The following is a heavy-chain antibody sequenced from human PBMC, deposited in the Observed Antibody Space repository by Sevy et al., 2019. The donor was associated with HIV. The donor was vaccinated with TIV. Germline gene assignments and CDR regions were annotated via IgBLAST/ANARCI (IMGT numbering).Heavy chain of an antibody. D-gene: IGHD3-22*01. CDR2: FDPEDDET. J-gene: IGHJ4*02. V-gene: IGHV1-24*01. CDR1: GYTLSELS. CDR3: ATTKDYDDSSRSPFDY. Sequence: ASVKVSCMVSGYTLSELSMHWVRQAPGKGLEWMGSFDPEDDETIYAQKFQGRVTMTEDTSTDTAYMELNNLRSEDTAVYYCATTKDYDDSSRSPFDYWGQGTLVTVSS.